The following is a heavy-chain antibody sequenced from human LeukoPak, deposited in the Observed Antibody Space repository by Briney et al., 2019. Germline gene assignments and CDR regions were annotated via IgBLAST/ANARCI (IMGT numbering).Heavy chain of an antibody. D-gene: IGHD3-22*01. CDR3: AAAVYYYDSSGYYVFDY. CDR2: IIPIFGTA. J-gene: IGHJ4*02. CDR1: GGTFSSYA. Sequence: ASVKVSCKASGGTFSSYAISWVRQAPGQGLEWMGGIIPIFGTANYAQKFQGRVTITTDESTSTAYMELSSLRSEDTAVYYCAAAVYYYDSSGYYVFDYWGQGTLVTVSS. V-gene: IGHV1-69*05.